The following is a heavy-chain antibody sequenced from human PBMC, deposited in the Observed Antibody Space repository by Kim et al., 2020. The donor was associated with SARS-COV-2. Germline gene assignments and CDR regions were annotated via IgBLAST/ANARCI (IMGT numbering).Heavy chain of an antibody. CDR1: GFTFSRYA. D-gene: IGHD3-22*01. V-gene: IGHV3-23*01. CDR3: AKDHPSSGRPTFDS. CDR2: VNNGGNA. Sequence: GGSLRLSCAASGFTFSRYAMSWVRQAPGKGPEWIAAVNNGGNAYYANSSKGRFTVSRGNNRNTPDLQMNSLTAADTALHFCAKDHPSSGRPTFDSWGQGT. J-gene: IGHJ4*02.